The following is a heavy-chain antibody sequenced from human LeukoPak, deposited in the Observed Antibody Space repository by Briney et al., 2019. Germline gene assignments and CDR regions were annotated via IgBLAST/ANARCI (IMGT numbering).Heavy chain of an antibody. D-gene: IGHD6-6*01. V-gene: IGHV5-51*01. Sequence: GEPLQISCKGSGYSFISYWIGWVRQLPGKGLEWMGIIYPGDSDTRYSPSFQGQVTISADKSISTAYLQWSSLKASDTAMYYCARHTYSSSSSGFDPWGQGTLVTVSS. CDR3: ARHTYSSSSSGFDP. CDR1: GYSFISYW. CDR2: IYPGDSDT. J-gene: IGHJ5*02.